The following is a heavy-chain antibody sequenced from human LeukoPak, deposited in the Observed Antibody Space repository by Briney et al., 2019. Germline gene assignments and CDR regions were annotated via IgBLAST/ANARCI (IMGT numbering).Heavy chain of an antibody. Sequence: SETLSLTCAVYGRSLSGYYWSWIPQPPGKGLEWIGEINHSGSTNYNPPLKSRDTISVDTSKNQFSLKQSSVTAADTAVYYCARGKTPVTTPRGFDYWGQGTLVTVSS. V-gene: IGHV4-34*01. CDR1: GRSLSGYY. CDR3: ARGKTPVTTPRGFDY. J-gene: IGHJ4*02. CDR2: INHSGST. D-gene: IGHD4-17*01.